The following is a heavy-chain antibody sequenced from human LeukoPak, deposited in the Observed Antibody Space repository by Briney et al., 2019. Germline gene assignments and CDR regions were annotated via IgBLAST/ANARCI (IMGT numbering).Heavy chain of an antibody. CDR1: GGSISSYY. Sequence: SETLSLTCTVSGGSISSYYWSWIRQPPGKGLEWIGYIYYSGSTNYNPSLKSRVTISVDTSKNQFSLKLSSVTAADTAVYYCARSPMVRGVIISYYYYMDVWGKGTTVTISS. CDR2: IYYSGST. J-gene: IGHJ6*03. V-gene: IGHV4-59*01. CDR3: ARSPMVRGVIISYYYYMDV. D-gene: IGHD3-10*01.